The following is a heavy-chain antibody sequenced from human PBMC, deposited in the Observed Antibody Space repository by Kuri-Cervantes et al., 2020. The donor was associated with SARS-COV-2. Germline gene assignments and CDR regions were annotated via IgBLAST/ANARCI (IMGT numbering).Heavy chain of an antibody. D-gene: IGHD1-26*01. Sequence: LSLTCAASGFTFSDYYMSWIRQAPGKGLEWVSYVSSSGSTIYYADSVKGRFTISRDNAKNSLYLQMNSLRAEDTAVYYCARLGSGGSYYFDYWGQGTLVTVSS. V-gene: IGHV3-11*04. CDR3: ARLGSGGSYYFDY. J-gene: IGHJ4*02. CDR1: GFTFSDYY. CDR2: VSSSGSTI.